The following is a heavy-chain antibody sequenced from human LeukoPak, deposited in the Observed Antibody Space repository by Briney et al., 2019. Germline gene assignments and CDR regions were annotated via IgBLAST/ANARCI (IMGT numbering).Heavy chain of an antibody. D-gene: IGHD3-9*01. CDR3: ARDSYDILTGYYGMDV. V-gene: IGHV6-1*01. CDR1: GDSVSSNSAA. J-gene: IGHJ6*04. CDR2: KYYRSKWYN. Sequence: SQTLSLTCAISGDSVSSNSAAWNWIRQSPSRGLEWLGRKYYRSKWYNDYAVSVKSRITNNPDTSKNQFSLQLNSVTPEDTAVYYCARDSYDILTGYYGMDVWGKGTTVTVSS.